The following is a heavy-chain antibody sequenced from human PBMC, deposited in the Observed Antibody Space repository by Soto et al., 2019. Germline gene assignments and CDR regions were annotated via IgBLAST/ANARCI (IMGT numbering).Heavy chain of an antibody. J-gene: IGHJ5*02. Sequence: SETLSLTCTVSGGSISSSSYYWGWIRQPPGKGLEWIGSIYYSGSTYYNPSLKSRVTISVDTSKNQFSLKLSSVTAADTAVYYCARHWKGNWFDPWGQGTLVTVSS. V-gene: IGHV4-39*01. CDR2: IYYSGST. CDR3: ARHWKGNWFDP. D-gene: IGHD1-1*01. CDR1: GGSISSSSYY.